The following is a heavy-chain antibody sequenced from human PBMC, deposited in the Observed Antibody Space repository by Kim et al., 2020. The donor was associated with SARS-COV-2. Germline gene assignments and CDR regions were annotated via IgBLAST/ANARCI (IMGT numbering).Heavy chain of an antibody. CDR2: INPSGGST. V-gene: IGHV1-46*01. CDR1: GYTFTSYY. J-gene: IGHJ5*02. CDR3: ARWGRGGSNSWFDP. D-gene: IGHD1-26*01. Sequence: ASVKVSCKASGYTFTSYYMHWVRQAPGQGLEWMGIINPSGGSTRYAQKFQGRVTMTRDTSTSTVYMELTSLRFENTAVYYCARWGRGGSNSWFDPWGQGTLGTVSS.